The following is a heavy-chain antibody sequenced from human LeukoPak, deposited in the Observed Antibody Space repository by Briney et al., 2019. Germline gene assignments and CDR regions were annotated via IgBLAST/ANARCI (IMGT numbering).Heavy chain of an antibody. Sequence: GGSLRLSCAASGFIVSSNYMSWVRQAPGKGLDWVSAISGSGGSTYYADSVKGRFTISRDNSKNTLYLQMNSLRAEDTAVYYCAKDLGGGDFDYWGQGTLVTVSS. J-gene: IGHJ4*02. CDR3: AKDLGGGDFDY. CDR2: ISGSGGST. D-gene: IGHD3-16*01. V-gene: IGHV3-23*01. CDR1: GFIVSSNY.